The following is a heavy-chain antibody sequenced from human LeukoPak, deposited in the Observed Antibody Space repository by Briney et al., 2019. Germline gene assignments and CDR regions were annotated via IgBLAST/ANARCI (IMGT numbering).Heavy chain of an antibody. CDR1: GYTFTSYG. CDR2: MNPNSGNT. Sequence: ASVKVSCKASGYTFTSYGISWVRQATGQGLEWMGWMNPNSGNTGYAQKFQGRVTITRNTSISTAYMELSSLRSEDTAVYYCARGRYDFWSGYGYWGQGTLVTVSS. D-gene: IGHD3-3*01. CDR3: ARGRYDFWSGYGY. V-gene: IGHV1-8*03. J-gene: IGHJ4*02.